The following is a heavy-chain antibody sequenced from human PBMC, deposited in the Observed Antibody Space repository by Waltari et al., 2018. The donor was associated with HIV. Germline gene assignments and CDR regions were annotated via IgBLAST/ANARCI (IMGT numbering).Heavy chain of an antibody. J-gene: IGHJ4*02. CDR2: ISYDGSNK. V-gene: IGHV3-30-3*01. CDR3: GRDRGGGNYGDYEPLFDY. CDR1: GFTFSSYA. Sequence: QVQLVESGGGVVQPGRSLRLSCAASGFTFSSYAMHWVRQAPGKGLEWVAVISYDGSNKYYADSVKGRFTISRDNAKNRLFLQRTSRGGEDTAVYYWGRDRGGGNYGDYEPLFDYWGQGTLVTVSS. D-gene: IGHD4-17*01.